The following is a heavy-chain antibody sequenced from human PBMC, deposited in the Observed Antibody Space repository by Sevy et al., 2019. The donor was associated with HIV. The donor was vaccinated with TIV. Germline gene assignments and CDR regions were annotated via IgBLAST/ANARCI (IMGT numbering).Heavy chain of an antibody. CDR1: GFYFG. Sequence: GGSLRLSCTASGFYFGIHWVRQAPGKGLEWVALIWYDGINKDYADSVKGRFTISRDNSKNTVFLQMNSLRAKDTGMYYCARWGNSSGIDYWDQGTLVTVSS. CDR2: IWYDGINK. V-gene: IGHV3-33*01. D-gene: IGHD3-22*01. J-gene: IGHJ4*02. CDR3: ARWGNSSGIDY.